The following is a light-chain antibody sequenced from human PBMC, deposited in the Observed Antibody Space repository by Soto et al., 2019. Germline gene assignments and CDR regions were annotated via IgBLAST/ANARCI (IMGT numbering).Light chain of an antibody. J-gene: IGKJ4*01. CDR1: RSVGNN. Sequence: EIVLTQSPATLSLSPGERATLSCRASRSVGNNLAWYQKKPGQAPGLLIYAASTRATGIPARFSGSGSGTDFTLNISSLEPEDFAVYYCQQHADWPLTLGGGTKVDIK. CDR3: QQHADWPLT. V-gene: IGKV3-11*01. CDR2: AAS.